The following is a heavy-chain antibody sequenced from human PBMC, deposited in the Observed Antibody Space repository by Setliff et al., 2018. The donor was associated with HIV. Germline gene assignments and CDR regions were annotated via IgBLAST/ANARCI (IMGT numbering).Heavy chain of an antibody. Sequence: PSETLSLTCTVSGGSISTSSSYWGWIRQPPGKGLEWIGSIYYSGNTYFSPSLKSRITISVDTSKNQFSLNLRSVTAADTAVYYCVRTNRWELLSPYFDAWGQGTMVTVSS. CDR3: VRTNRWELLSPYFDA. CDR1: GGSISTSSSY. CDR2: IYYSGNT. D-gene: IGHD1-7*01. J-gene: IGHJ4*03. V-gene: IGHV4-39*07.